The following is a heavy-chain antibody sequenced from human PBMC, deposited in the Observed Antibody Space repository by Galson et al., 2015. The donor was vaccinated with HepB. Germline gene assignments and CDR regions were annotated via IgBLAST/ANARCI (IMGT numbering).Heavy chain of an antibody. V-gene: IGHV3-33*01. J-gene: IGHJ4*02. D-gene: IGHD4-17*01. Sequence: SLRLSCAASGFTFSSYGMHWVRQAPGKGLEWVAVIWYDGSNKYYADSVKGRFTISRDNSKNTLYLQMNSLRAEDTAVYYCARDPLDYGDTRGFDYWGQGTLVTVSS. CDR2: IWYDGSNK. CDR1: GFTFSSYG. CDR3: ARDPLDYGDTRGFDY.